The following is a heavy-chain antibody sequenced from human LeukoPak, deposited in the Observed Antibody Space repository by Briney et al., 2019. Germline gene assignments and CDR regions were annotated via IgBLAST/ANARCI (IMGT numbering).Heavy chain of an antibody. D-gene: IGHD3-10*01. J-gene: IGHJ4*02. CDR3: AKVLGITMVREAQGYFDY. V-gene: IGHV3-23*01. CDR2: ISGSGGST. CDR1: GFTFSSYA. Sequence: PGGSLRLSCAASGFTFSSYAMSWVRQAPGKGLEWVSAISGSGGSTYYADSVKGRFTISRDNSKNTLYLQMNSLRAEDTAVYYCAKVLGITMVREAQGYFDYWGQGTLVTVSS.